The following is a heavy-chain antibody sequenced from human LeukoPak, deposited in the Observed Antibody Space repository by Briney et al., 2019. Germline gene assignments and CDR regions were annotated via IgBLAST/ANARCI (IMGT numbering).Heavy chain of an antibody. V-gene: IGHV3-30-3*01. CDR1: GFTFSNYS. D-gene: IGHD2-2*01. J-gene: IGHJ4*02. CDR2: ISCDGNNE. CDR3: ARDHSHNLLLHNGTDY. Sequence: PGGSLRLSCAASGFTFSNYSIHWVRQAPGKGLEWVALISCDGNNEYYADSVKGRFTISRDNSKNTLYLQMNSLRAEDTAVYYCARDHSHNLLLHNGTDYWGQGTLVTVSS.